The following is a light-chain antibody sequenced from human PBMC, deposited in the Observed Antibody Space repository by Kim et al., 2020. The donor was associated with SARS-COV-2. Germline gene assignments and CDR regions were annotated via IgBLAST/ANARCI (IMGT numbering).Light chain of an antibody. CDR1: SSDVGGYNY. V-gene: IGLV2-8*01. CDR3: SSYAGSNIVL. CDR2: EVS. Sequence: GQSVTISCTGSSSDVGGYNYVSWYQQHPGKAPKLMIYEVSERPSGVPDLFSGSKSGNTASLTVSGLQAEDEADYYCSSYAGSNIVLFGGGTQLTVL. J-gene: IGLJ2*01.